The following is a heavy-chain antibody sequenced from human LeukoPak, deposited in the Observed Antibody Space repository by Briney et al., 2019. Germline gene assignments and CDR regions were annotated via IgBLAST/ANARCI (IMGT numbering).Heavy chain of an antibody. D-gene: IGHD3-10*01. CDR1: RFTFYDYA. CDR2: ITWNSDLI. Sequence: GGSLRLSCAASRFTFYDYAMHWVRQAPGKGLEWFSSITWNSDLIVYADSVRGLFTVSRDNAKNSLYLQMNSVRLEDTSFFLCAKGKFGELSYVFDKWGQGTLVTVPS. CDR3: AKGKFGELSYVFDK. V-gene: IGHV3-9*01. J-gene: IGHJ4*02.